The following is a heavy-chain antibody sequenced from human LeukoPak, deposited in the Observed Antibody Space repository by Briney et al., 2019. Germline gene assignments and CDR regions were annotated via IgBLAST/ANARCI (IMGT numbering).Heavy chain of an antibody. CDR3: ARRSRNGFRGVKAFDI. V-gene: IGHV4-39*07. D-gene: IGHD3-10*01. CDR1: GVSISSSSYY. Sequence: SETLSLTCTVSGVSISSSSYYWGWLRQPPGKGLEWIGSIYYSGSTYYNPSLKSRVTISVDTSKNQFSLTLSSVTAADTAVYYCARRSRNGFRGVKAFDIWGQGTMVTVSS. J-gene: IGHJ3*02. CDR2: IYYSGST.